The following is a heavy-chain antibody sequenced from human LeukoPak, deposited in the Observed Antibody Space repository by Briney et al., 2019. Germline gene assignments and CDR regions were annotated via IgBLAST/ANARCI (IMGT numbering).Heavy chain of an antibody. D-gene: IGHD2-21*01. V-gene: IGHV4-59*01. J-gene: IGHJ6*03. CDR3: ARNLCGGDCYSADYYYMDV. CDR2: IYYSGST. CDR1: GGSISSYY. Sequence: SETLSLTCTVSGGSISSYYWSWIRQPPGKGLEWIGNIYYSGSTNYNLSLKSRVTISVDTSKNQFSLKLSSVTAADTAVYYCARNLCGGDCYSADYYYMDVWGKGTTVTVSS.